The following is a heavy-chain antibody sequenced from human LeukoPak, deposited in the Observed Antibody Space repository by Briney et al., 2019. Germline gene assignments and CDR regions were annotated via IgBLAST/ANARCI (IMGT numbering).Heavy chain of an antibody. Sequence: SEILSLTCAAYGGTFSGYYWSWIRRPPGKGLEWIGEINHSGSTNYNPSLKSRVTISVDTSKNQFSLKLSSVTAADTAVYYCARVNGSGSSAWPDYWGQGTLVTVSS. CDR3: ARVNGSGSSAWPDY. D-gene: IGHD1-26*01. CDR2: INHSGST. CDR1: GGTFSGYY. J-gene: IGHJ4*02. V-gene: IGHV4-34*01.